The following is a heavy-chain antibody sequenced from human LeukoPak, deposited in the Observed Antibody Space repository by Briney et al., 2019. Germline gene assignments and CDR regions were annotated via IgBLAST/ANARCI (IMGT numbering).Heavy chain of an antibody. Sequence: ASVKVSCKASGYTFTSCAMHWVRQAPGQRIEWMGWINAGNGNTKYSQEFQGRVTITRDTSASTAYMELSSLRSEDMAVYYCARVGSPSGYYDYWGQGTLVTVSS. J-gene: IGHJ4*02. V-gene: IGHV1-3*03. CDR1: GYTFTSCA. CDR2: INAGNGNT. D-gene: IGHD3-22*01. CDR3: ARVGSPSGYYDY.